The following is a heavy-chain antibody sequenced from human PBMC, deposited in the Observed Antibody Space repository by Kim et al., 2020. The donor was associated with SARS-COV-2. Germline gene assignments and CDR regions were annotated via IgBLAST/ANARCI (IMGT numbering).Heavy chain of an antibody. V-gene: IGHV4-59*13. J-gene: IGHJ5*02. CDR2: IYYSGST. CDR1: GGSISSYY. CDR3: ARQDYYDSSGYYLNWFDP. D-gene: IGHD3-22*01. Sequence: SETLSLTCTVSGGSISSYYWSWIRQPPGKGLEWIGYIYYSGSTNYNPSLKSRVTISVDTSKNQFSLKLSSVTAADTAVYYCARQDYYDSSGYYLNWFDPWGQGTLVTVSS.